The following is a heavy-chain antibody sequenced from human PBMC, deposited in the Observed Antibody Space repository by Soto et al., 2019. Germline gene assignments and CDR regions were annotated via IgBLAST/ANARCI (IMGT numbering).Heavy chain of an antibody. CDR2: IWYDGRNK. J-gene: IGHJ4*02. CDR1: GFTFSNYA. V-gene: IGHV3-33*01. CDR3: ARDQGVWYSPTWYSYRMRDYLDY. Sequence: QVQLVESGGGVIQPGKSLRLTCAASGFTFSNYAMHWVRQAPGKGLEWVAVIWYDGRNKYYADSVKGRFTVSRDNSQKTLDREMKSLTAEQTAVYYCARDQGVWYSPTWYSYRMRDYLDYWGQGILVAVSS. D-gene: IGHD6-13*01.